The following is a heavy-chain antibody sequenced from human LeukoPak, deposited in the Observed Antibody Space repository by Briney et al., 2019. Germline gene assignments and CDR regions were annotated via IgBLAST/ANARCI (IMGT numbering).Heavy chain of an antibody. CDR1: GFSLNTTGMR. CDR2: IDWDDDI. J-gene: IGHJ4*02. D-gene: IGHD3-22*01. CDR3: ARIAPSYYYDSSAPLDY. V-gene: IGHV2-70*04. Sequence: ESGPALVEPTQTLTLTCTFSGFSLNTTGMRMGWIRQPPGKALEWLARIDWDDDIFYSTSLTPRPTISKDSSRSQVGITMTNMDPVDTATYYCARIAPSYYYDSSAPLDYWGQGTLATVSS.